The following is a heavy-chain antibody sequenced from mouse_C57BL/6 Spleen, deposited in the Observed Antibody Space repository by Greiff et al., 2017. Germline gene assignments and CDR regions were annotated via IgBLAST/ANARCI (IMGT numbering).Heavy chain of an antibody. J-gene: IGHJ1*03. D-gene: IGHD1-1*01. CDR3: ARSYYDGSSGYWYFDV. CDR2: LDPSDSYT. V-gene: IGHV1-50*01. Sequence: QVQLQQPGAELVKPGASVKLSCKASGYTFTSYWMQWVKQRPGQGLEWIGELDPSDSYTNYNQKFKGKATLTVDTSSSAAYMQLSSLTSEDSAVYYCARSYYDGSSGYWYFDVWGTGTTVTVSS. CDR1: GYTFTSYW.